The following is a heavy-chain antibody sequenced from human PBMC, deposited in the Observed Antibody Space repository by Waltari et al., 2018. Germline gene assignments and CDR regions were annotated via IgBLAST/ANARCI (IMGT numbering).Heavy chain of an antibody. CDR3: ATTGWYGGNSFDY. V-gene: IGHV3-23*01. J-gene: IGHJ4*02. Sequence: EVQLLESGGGLVQPGGSLRLSCAASGFTFSSYAMSWVRQAPGKGLEWVSAIRGSGVSTYYSASVKGRVTIARDNSKNTRYLQMNSLRAEDTAVYYCATTGWYGGNSFDYWGQGTLVTVSS. CDR1: GFTFSSYA. CDR2: IRGSGVST. D-gene: IGHD2-21*02.